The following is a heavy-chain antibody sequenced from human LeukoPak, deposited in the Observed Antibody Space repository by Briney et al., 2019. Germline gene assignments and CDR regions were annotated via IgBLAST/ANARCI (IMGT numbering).Heavy chain of an antibody. D-gene: IGHD2-2*01. V-gene: IGHV4-4*07. J-gene: IGHJ3*02. CDR2: IYTSGST. Sequence: SSETLSLTCTVSGGSISSYYWSWIRQPAGKGLEWIGRIYTSGSTNYNPSLKSRVTMSVDTSKNQFSLKLSSVTAADTAVYYCARDRAPYCSSTSCYAFDIWGQGTMVTVSS. CDR1: GGSISSYY. CDR3: ARDRAPYCSSTSCYAFDI.